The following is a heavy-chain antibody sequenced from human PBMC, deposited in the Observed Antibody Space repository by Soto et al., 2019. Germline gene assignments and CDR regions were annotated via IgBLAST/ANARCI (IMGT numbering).Heavy chain of an antibody. J-gene: IGHJ6*02. V-gene: IGHV3-23*01. CDR3: AKDPPVDIVATITGPYYGMDV. Sequence: GGSLRLSCAASGFTFSSYAMSWVRQAPGKGLEWVSAISGSGGSTYYADSVKGRFTISRDNSKNTLYLQMNSLRAEDTAVYYCAKDPPVDIVATITGPYYGMDVWGQGTTVTVSS. D-gene: IGHD5-12*01. CDR1: GFTFSSYA. CDR2: ISGSGGST.